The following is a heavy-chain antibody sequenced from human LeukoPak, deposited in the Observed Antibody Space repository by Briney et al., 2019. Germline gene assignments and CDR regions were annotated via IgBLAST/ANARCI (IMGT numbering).Heavy chain of an antibody. V-gene: IGHV3-74*01. CDR1: GFTFSGYW. D-gene: IGHD5-24*01. J-gene: IGHJ4*02. CDR3: ARDGDGYNFDY. CDR2: VTRDGSGT. Sequence: GGSLRLSCAASGFTFSGYWMHWVRQAPGKGLEWVARVTRDGSGTNYADSVKGRFTISRDNGKNTLYLQMNSLRAEDTAVYYCARDGDGYNFDYWGQGTLVTVSS.